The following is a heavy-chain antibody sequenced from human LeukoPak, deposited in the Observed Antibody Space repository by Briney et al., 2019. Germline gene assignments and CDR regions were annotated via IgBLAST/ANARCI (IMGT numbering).Heavy chain of an antibody. J-gene: IGHJ4*02. D-gene: IGHD6-13*01. CDR3: ACLIAAADTDDY. Sequence: SETLSLTCTVSGGSISSGDYYWSWIRQPPGKGLEWIGYIYYSGSTYYNPSLKSRVTISVDTSKNQFSLKLSSVTAADTAVYYCACLIAAADTDDYWGQGTLVTVSS. CDR1: GGSISSGDYY. CDR2: IYYSGST. V-gene: IGHV4-30-4*08.